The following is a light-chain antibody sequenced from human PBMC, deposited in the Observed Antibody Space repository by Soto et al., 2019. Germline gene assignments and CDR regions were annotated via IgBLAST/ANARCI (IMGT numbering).Light chain of an antibody. V-gene: IGKV1-39*01. CDR2: AAS. CDR1: HSISTS. J-gene: IGKJ2*01. CDR3: QQTHSIPPT. Sequence: DIQMTQSPSSLSASVGDRVTVTCRTSHSISTSLNWYQQKPGKAPKLLIYAASSVQSGVPARLSGSGSATFFTLTIHNLQPDDFATYFCQQTHSIPPTFGPGTKV.